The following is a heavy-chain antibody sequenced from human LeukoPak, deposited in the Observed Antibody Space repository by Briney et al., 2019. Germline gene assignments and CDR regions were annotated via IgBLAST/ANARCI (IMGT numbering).Heavy chain of an antibody. Sequence: TGGSLRLSCEGSAFIFSGHWMNWVRQTPGKGLEWVASIKEDGSERQYVDSVKGRFSISRDNTKGSLFLQLNSLRAEDTAVYYCARDRGITGTTDHIDYWGQGTLVTVSS. CDR2: IKEDGSER. CDR1: AFIFSGHW. CDR3: ARDRGITGTTDHIDY. V-gene: IGHV3-7*03. D-gene: IGHD1-20*01. J-gene: IGHJ4*02.